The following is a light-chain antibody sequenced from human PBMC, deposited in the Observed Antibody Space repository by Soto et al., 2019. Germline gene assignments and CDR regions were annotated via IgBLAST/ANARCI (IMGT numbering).Light chain of an antibody. CDR1: SSDFGGYTY. V-gene: IGLV2-14*03. CDR2: DAT. Sequence: QSVLTQPASVSGSPGQSITISCTGTSSDFGGYTYVSWYQQHPGKAPKLMIFDATSRPSGVSNRFSGSKSDNTASLTIAGLQAEDEADYYCSSYTGTSTYVFGTGTKLTVL. CDR3: SSYTGTSTYV. J-gene: IGLJ1*01.